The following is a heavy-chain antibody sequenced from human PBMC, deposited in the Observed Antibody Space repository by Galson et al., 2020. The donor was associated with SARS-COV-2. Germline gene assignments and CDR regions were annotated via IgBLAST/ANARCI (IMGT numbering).Heavy chain of an antibody. V-gene: IGHV1-46*01. CDR1: GYTFTSYY. CDR2: INPSVFGT. J-gene: IGHJ4*02. Sequence: SVNVSCKASGYTFTSYYIHWVRQAPGQGLEWIGIINPSVFGTTYAQKFQGRVTMTRDTSTSTVYMELSSLRSEDTAVYYCSRDSQGGNDYNYLLFWGQGTLVTVSS. D-gene: IGHD4-4*01. CDR3: SRDSQGGNDYNYLLF.